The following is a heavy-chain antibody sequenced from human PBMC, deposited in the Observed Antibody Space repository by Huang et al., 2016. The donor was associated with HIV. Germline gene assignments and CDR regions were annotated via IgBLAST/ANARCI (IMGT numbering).Heavy chain of an antibody. CDR2: INPGKGNT. CDR3: ASGQRMRESDIVATIPVS. D-gene: IGHD5-12*01. J-gene: IGHJ5*02. Sequence: QVHLVQSGPEVKKPGASVKVSCKASGYNFTSRGLHWVRQAPGQRLEWIGYINPGKGNTKYSPKFQDRVTLTRDISANTAYMQLSRLTSEDTAVYYCASGQRMRESDIVATIPVSWGQGALVTVSS. V-gene: IGHV1-3*01. CDR1: GYNFTSRG.